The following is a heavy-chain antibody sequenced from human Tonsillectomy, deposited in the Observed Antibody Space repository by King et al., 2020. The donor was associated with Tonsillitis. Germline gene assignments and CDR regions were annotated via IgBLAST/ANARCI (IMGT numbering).Heavy chain of an antibody. Sequence: VQLVESGGGLVKPGGSLRLSCAASGFIFSNAWMNWVRQAPGKGLEWVGRIKSKTDGGTTDCAAPVKGRFTFSRDDSKNTLYRQMNSLKTEDTAVYNCTTGTAVADYYYYYYMDVWGKGTTVTVSS. J-gene: IGHJ6*03. CDR1: GFIFSNAW. D-gene: IGHD6-19*01. CDR3: TTGTAVADYYYYYYMDV. CDR2: IKSKTDGGTT. V-gene: IGHV3-15*07.